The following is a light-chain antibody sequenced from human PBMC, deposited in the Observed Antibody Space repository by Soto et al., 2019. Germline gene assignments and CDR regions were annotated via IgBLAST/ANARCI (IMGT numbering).Light chain of an antibody. CDR2: DVS. J-gene: IGLJ2*01. CDR3: SSYTISSSYVV. V-gene: IGLV2-14*01. CDR1: SSDVGGYNY. Sequence: QSALTQPASVSGSPGQSITISCTGTSSDVGGYNYVSWYQQHPGKAPKLMIYDVSNRPSGVSNRFSGSKSGNTASLTISGLQSEDEVDYYCSSYTISSSYVVFGGGTKVTVL.